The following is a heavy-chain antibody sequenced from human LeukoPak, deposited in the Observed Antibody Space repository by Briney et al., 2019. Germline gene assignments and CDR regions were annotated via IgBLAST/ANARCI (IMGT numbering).Heavy chain of an antibody. V-gene: IGHV1-18*01. Sequence: RGASVKVSCKASGYTFTSYGISWVRQAPGQGLEWMGWISAYNGNTNYAQKLQGRVTMTTDTSTSTAYMELRSLRSDDTAVYYCARVPSDYDILTGYYDEWGQGTLVTVSS. J-gene: IGHJ4*02. CDR1: GYTFTSYG. D-gene: IGHD3-9*01. CDR3: ARVPSDYDILTGYYDE. CDR2: ISAYNGNT.